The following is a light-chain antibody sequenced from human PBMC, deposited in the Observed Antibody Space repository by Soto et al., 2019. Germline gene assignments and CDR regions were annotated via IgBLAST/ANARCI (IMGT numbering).Light chain of an antibody. CDR3: QQRSNWPPT. V-gene: IGKV3-11*01. CDR2: DAS. J-gene: IGKJ1*01. Sequence: EIVLTQSPATLSLSPVERATLSCRSSQSVSSYLAWYQQKPGQAPRLLIYDASNRATGIPARFSGSGSGTDFTLTISSLEPEDFAVYYCQQRSNWPPTFDQGTKVDIK. CDR1: QSVSSY.